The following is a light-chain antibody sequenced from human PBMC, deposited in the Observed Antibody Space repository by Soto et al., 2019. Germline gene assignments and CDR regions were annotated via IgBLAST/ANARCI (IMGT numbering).Light chain of an antibody. CDR3: MQRIELPYT. CDR1: QSLLHTDGETY. J-gene: IGKJ2*01. Sequence: DVVMTQTPLSLSVTPGQPASISCRSTQSLLHTDGETYLYWYLQRPGQPPQRLISESVNRFSGVSDRFSGSGSGTYFTLKISRVEAEDVGVYYCMQRIELPYTFGRGTKLEI. CDR2: ESV. V-gene: IGKV2D-29*01.